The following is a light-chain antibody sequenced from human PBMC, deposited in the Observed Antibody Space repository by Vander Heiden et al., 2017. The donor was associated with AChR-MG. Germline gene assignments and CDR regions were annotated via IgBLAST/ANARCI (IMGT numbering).Light chain of an antibody. V-gene: IGLV1-44*01. J-gene: IGLJ3*02. Sequence: QSVLTQPPSASGTPGQRVTISCSGSSPNLGSNTVNWYQQLPGTAPKLLIYSNNQRPSGVPDRFSGSKSGTSASLAISGLQSEDEADYYCAAWDDSLNGSNWVVGGGTKLTVL. CDR3: AAWDDSLNGSNWV. CDR1: SPNLGSNT. CDR2: SNN.